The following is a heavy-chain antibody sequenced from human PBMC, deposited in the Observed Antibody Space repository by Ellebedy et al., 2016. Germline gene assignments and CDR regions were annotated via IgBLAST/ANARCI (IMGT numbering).Heavy chain of an antibody. Sequence: GGSLRLSCAASGFTFSNYAMSWVRQAPGKGLEWVSALSGSGGNTYYADSVKGRFTISRDNSKYTLYLQLNSLRAEDTALYSCAQDSLLSVNYRAHYWGQGTLVTVSS. CDR1: GFTFSNYA. V-gene: IGHV3-23*01. D-gene: IGHD1-7*01. J-gene: IGHJ4*02. CDR3: AQDSLLSVNYRAHY. CDR2: LSGSGGNT.